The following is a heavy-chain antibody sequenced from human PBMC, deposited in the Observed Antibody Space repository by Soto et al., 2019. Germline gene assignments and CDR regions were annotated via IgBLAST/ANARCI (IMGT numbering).Heavy chain of an antibody. CDR2: IIPIFGTA. CDR1: GGTFSSYA. D-gene: IGHD3-3*01. J-gene: IGHJ6*02. CDR3: ALPRKCYDFWDV. Sequence: QVQLVQSGAEVKKPGSSVKVSCKSSGGTFSSYAISWVRQAPGHGLEWMGGIIPIFGTANYAQKFQGRVTITADESTSTAYMELSSLRSEDTAVYYCALPRKCYDFWDVWGQGTTVTVSS. V-gene: IGHV1-69*01.